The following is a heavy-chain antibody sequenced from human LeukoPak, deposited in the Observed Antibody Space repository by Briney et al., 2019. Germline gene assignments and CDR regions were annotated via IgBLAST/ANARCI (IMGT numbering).Heavy chain of an antibody. Sequence: PSETPSLTCTVSGGSISSYYWSWIRQPPGKGLEWIGYIYYSGSTNYNPSLKSRVTISVDTSKNQFSLKLSSVTAADTAVYYCARGGYSYGTPYYFDYWGQGTLVTVSS. CDR3: ARGGYSYGTPYYFDY. CDR2: IYYSGST. V-gene: IGHV4-59*01. CDR1: GGSISSYY. D-gene: IGHD5-18*01. J-gene: IGHJ4*02.